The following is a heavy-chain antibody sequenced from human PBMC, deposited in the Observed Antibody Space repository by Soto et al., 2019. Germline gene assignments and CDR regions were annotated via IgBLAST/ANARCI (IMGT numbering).Heavy chain of an antibody. J-gene: IGHJ6*02. D-gene: IGHD3-10*01. Sequence: QVQLVQSGAEVKKPGASVKVSCKASGYTFTSYYMHWVRQAPGQGLEWMGIINPSGGSTSYAQKFKGRVTMTRDTSTSTVYMELSSLRSEDTAVYYCARDPRDRAYGMDVWGQGTTVTVSS. CDR1: GYTFTSYY. CDR2: INPSGGST. V-gene: IGHV1-46*03. CDR3: ARDPRDRAYGMDV.